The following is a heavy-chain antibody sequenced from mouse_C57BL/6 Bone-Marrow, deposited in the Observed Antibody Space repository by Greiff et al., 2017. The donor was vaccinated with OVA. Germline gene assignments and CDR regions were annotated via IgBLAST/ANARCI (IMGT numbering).Heavy chain of an antibody. J-gene: IGHJ3*01. CDR1: GYTFTDYN. CDR3: ARASLLRSAWFAY. Sequence: VQLQQSGPELVKPGASVKIPCKASGYTFTDYNMDWVKQSHGKSLEWIGDINPNNGGTIYNQKFKGKATLTVDKSSSPAYMERRSLTSEDTAVYYCARASLLRSAWFAYWGQGTLVTVSA. D-gene: IGHD1-2*01. V-gene: IGHV1-18*01. CDR2: INPNNGGT.